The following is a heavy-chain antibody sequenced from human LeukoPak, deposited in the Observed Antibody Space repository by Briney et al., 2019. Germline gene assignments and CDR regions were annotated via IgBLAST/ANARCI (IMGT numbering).Heavy chain of an antibody. CDR1: GFTFSSYA. CDR3: AKNHDFWSGYSD. Sequence: GGSLRLSCAASGFTFSSYAMSWVRQAPGKGLEWVSTISGSGGNTYYADSVKGRFTISRDNSKNTLYLQMNSLRAEDTAVYYCAKNHDFWSGYSDWGQGALVTVSS. CDR2: ISGSGGNT. V-gene: IGHV3-23*01. J-gene: IGHJ4*02. D-gene: IGHD3-3*01.